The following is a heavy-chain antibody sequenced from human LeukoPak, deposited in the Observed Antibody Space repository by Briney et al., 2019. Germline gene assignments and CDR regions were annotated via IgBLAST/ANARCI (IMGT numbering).Heavy chain of an antibody. Sequence: GGSLRLSCAASGFMFSSYAMSWVRQAPGKGLEWVSAISGSGGSTYYADSVKGRFIISRGNSKNTLYLQMNSLRAEDTAVYYCVGLPRDGYNGYYFDYWGQGTLVTVSS. CDR2: ISGSGGST. CDR3: VGLPRDGYNGYYFDY. D-gene: IGHD5-24*01. CDR1: GFMFSSYA. J-gene: IGHJ4*02. V-gene: IGHV3-23*01.